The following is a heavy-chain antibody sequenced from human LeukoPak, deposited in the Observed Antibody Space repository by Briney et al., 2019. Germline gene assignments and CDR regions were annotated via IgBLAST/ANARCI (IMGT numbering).Heavy chain of an antibody. D-gene: IGHD3-22*01. CDR2: IYYSGST. Sequence: SETLSLTCTVSGGSISSYYWSWIRQPPGKGLEWIGYIYYSGSTNYNPSLRSRVTISVDTSKNQFSLKLSSVTAADTAVYYCARAGEYYYDSSGYYIWGQGTLVTVSS. CDR1: GGSISSYY. V-gene: IGHV4-59*01. J-gene: IGHJ4*02. CDR3: ARAGEYYYDSSGYYI.